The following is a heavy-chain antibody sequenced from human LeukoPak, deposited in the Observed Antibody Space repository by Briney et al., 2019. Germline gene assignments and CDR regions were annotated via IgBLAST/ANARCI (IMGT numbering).Heavy chain of an antibody. CDR2: ISDTGDTT. Sequence: GGSLRLSCAASGFTFNTYTMSWVRQAPGKGLEWVSVISDTGDTTYYADSVKGRFTISRDNSKSMLYLQMNSLRVVDTAVYYCAKDCFRWAFDYWGPGTLVTVSS. D-gene: IGHD1-26*01. J-gene: IGHJ4*02. CDR3: AKDCFRWAFDY. CDR1: GFTFNTYT. V-gene: IGHV3-23*01.